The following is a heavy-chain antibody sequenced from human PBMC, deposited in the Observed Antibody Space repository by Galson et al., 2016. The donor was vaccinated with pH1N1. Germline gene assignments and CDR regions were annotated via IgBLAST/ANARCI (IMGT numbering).Heavy chain of an antibody. CDR2: ISHSGSA. Sequence: TLSLTCTVSGGPISSGGSYWPWIRQSPGKGLEWIGDISHSGSAPHNPSLKSRLTLSVDTSNNHFSLKLNSVTAADTALYYCAKTHCNGGRCYSWRGSGFGSWGQGTLVTVSS. CDR3: AKTHCNGGRCYSWRGSGFGS. CDR1: GGPISSGGSY. V-gene: IGHV4-31*03. D-gene: IGHD2-15*01. J-gene: IGHJ4*02.